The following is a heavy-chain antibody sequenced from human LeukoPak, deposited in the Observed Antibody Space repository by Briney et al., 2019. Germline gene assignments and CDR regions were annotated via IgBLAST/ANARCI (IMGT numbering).Heavy chain of an antibody. V-gene: IGHV1-69*01. CDR1: GGTFSSYA. CDR3: ARDHPEPRAGNWNYRSNWFDP. J-gene: IGHJ5*02. D-gene: IGHD1-7*01. CDR2: IIPIFGTA. Sequence: SVKVSCKASGGTFSSYAISWVRQAPGQGLEWMGGIIPIFGTANYAQKFQGRVTITADESTSTAYMKLSSLRSEDTAVYYCARDHPEPRAGNWNYRSNWFDPWGQGTLVTVSS.